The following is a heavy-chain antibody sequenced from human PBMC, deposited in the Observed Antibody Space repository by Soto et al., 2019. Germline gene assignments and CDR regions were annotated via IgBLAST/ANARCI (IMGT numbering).Heavy chain of an antibody. V-gene: IGHV3-23*01. J-gene: IGHJ4*02. CDR3: AKDRLDASSSDWYPFDY. D-gene: IGHD6-19*01. Sequence: AGGALRISCAAPGFTFCSYALSWVRPGPGGGVEGGSTIFWGGGSTYYADSVKGRVTLSRDNSKTTLYLQLNSLRAEDTAVYYCAKDRLDASSSDWYPFDYWGQGTLVTVSS. CDR2: IFWGGGST. CDR1: GFTFCSYA.